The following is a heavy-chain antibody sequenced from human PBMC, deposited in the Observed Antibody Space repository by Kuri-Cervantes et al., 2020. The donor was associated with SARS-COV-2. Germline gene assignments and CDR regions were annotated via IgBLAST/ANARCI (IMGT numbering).Heavy chain of an antibody. CDR3: AAHTVQWWPM. Sequence: GSLRLSCIVSDDSFSDYSYYWGWIRQPPGKGLEWIGSIHYTGTTYYNPSLKSRLTFSVATSKNQFSLKVNSVTAADTAVYYCAAHTVQWWPMWGQGTLVAVSS. CDR2: IHYTGTT. V-gene: IGHV4-39*01. D-gene: IGHD2-15*01. J-gene: IGHJ4*02. CDR1: DDSFSDYSYY.